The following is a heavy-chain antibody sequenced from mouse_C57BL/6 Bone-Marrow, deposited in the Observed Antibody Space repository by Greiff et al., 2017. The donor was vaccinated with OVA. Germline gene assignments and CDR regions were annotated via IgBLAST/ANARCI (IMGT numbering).Heavy chain of an antibody. CDR1: GYAFTNYL. D-gene: IGHD1-3*01. CDR3: ARSRVAPFAY. V-gene: IGHV1-54*01. J-gene: IGHJ3*01. CDR2: INPGSGGT. Sequence: QVQLKESGAELVRPGTSVKVSCKASGYAFTNYLIEWVKQRPGQGLEWIGVINPGSGGTNYNEKFKGKATLTADKSSSTAYMQLSSLTSEDSAVYFCARSRVAPFAYWGQGTLVTVSA.